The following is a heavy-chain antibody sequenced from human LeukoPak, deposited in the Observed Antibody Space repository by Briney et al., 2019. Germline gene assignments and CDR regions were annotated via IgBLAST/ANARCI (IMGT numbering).Heavy chain of an antibody. D-gene: IGHD2-15*01. CDR3: ARSPRRLGYCSGGSCYYYYGMDV. J-gene: IGHJ6*02. CDR1: GGSFSGYY. CDR2: INHSGST. Sequence: PSETLSLTCAVYGGSFSGYYWSWIRQPPGKGLEWIGEINHSGSTNYNPSLKSRVTMSVDTSKNQFSLKLSSVTAADTAVYYCARSPRRLGYCSGGSCYYYYGMDVWGQGTTVTVSS. V-gene: IGHV4-34*01.